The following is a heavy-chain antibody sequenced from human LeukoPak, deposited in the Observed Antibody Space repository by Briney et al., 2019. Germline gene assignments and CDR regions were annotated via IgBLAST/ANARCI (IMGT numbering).Heavy chain of an antibody. D-gene: IGHD3-3*01. V-gene: IGHV4-31*03. J-gene: IGHJ6*02. Sequence: SETLSLTCTVSGGSISSGGYYWSWIRQHPGKGLEWIGYIYYSGSTYYNPSLKSRVTISVDTSKNQFSLKLSSVTAADTAVYYCARGSDYDFWSGLYGMDVWGQGTTVTVSS. CDR1: GGSISSGGYY. CDR3: ARGSDYDFWSGLYGMDV. CDR2: IYYSGST.